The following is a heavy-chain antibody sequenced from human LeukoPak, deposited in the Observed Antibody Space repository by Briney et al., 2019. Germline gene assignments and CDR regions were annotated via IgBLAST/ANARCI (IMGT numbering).Heavy chain of an antibody. Sequence: GGSLRLSCAASGFTFSSYAMHWVRQAPGKGLEWVAVISYDGSNKYYADSVKGRFTISRDNSKNTLYLQMNSLRAEDTAVYYCARDSIAVAGYSFDFWGQGTLVTVSS. CDR1: GFTFSSYA. D-gene: IGHD6-19*01. V-gene: IGHV3-30*04. CDR3: ARDSIAVAGYSFDF. CDR2: ISYDGSNK. J-gene: IGHJ4*02.